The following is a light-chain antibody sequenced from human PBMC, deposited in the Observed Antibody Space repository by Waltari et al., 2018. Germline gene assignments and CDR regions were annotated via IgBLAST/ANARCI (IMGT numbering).Light chain of an antibody. Sequence: EIVLTQSPGTLSLSPGERATLSCRASQTVRTTYLAWYQQTPGQAPTLLIYGASSRATGIPDRFSGSGSGTDFSLTISSLEPEDFAVYYCQQYDISPLTFGGGTRVEIK. CDR3: QQYDISPLT. J-gene: IGKJ4*01. CDR2: GAS. V-gene: IGKV3-20*01. CDR1: QTVRTTY.